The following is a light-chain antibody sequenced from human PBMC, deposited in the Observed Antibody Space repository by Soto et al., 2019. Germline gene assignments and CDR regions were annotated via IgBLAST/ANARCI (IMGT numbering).Light chain of an antibody. CDR1: QSVSSSY. V-gene: IGKV3-20*01. Sequence: ETVLTQSPGTLSLSPGERATLSCRASQSVSSSYLAWYQQKPGQAPGLLIYGASSRATGIPDRFSGSGSGTDFTLTISRLEPEDFAVYYCQQYVSSPPSWTFGQGTKVEI. J-gene: IGKJ1*01. CDR3: QQYVSSPPSWT. CDR2: GAS.